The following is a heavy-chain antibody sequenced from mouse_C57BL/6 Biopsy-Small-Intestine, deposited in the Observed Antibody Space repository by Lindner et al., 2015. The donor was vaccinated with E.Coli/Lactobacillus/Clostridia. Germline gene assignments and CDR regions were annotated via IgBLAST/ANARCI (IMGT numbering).Heavy chain of an antibody. J-gene: IGHJ3*01. Sequence: SVKVSCQGTWRHLQQLCFNWVRQAPGQGLEWMGRSIPILGMTNYAQKFQGRVTITADKSTSTAYMQLNSLRSEDTAVYYCALRQTAVTGYFQDWGQGTLVTVS. CDR2: SIPILGMT. CDR3: ALRQTAVTGYFQD. D-gene: IGHD2-13*01. CDR1: RHLQQLC. V-gene: IGHV1-64*01.